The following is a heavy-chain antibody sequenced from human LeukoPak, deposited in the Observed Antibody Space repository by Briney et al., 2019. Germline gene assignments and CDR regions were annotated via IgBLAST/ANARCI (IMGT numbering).Heavy chain of an antibody. J-gene: IGHJ4*02. D-gene: IGHD4-11*01. Sequence: PGGSLRLSCAASGFTFSSYAMSWVRQAPGKGLEWVSVISGSGGTTYYADSVKGRFTISRDNSKSTLYLQMNSLRAEDTAVYYCAKSSSNLFRLFDYWGQGTLVTVSS. V-gene: IGHV3-23*01. CDR2: ISGSGGTT. CDR3: AKSSSNLFRLFDY. CDR1: GFTFSSYA.